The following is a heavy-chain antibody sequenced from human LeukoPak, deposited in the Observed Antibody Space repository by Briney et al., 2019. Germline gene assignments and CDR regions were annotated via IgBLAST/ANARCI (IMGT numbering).Heavy chain of an antibody. V-gene: IGHV1-69*10. J-gene: IGHJ4*02. D-gene: IGHD2-2*02. CDR2: IIPILGIV. Sequence: SVKVSCKASGGTFTSYAFSWLRQAPGQGLEWMGGIIPILGIVNYAQKFQGRVTITADKSTSTAYMELSSLRSEDTAVYYCARDRGYCSSTSCYSDWGQGTLVTVSS. CDR3: ARDRGYCSSTSCYSD. CDR1: GGTFTSYA.